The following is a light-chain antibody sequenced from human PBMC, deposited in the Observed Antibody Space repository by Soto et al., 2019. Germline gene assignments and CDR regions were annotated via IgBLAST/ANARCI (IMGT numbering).Light chain of an antibody. CDR1: SSDVGNYNY. CDR3: SSYTSSSTPRYV. J-gene: IGLJ1*01. Sequence: QSVLTQPASVSGSPGQSITISCTGTSSDVGNYNYVSWYQQHPGKAPKPMIYEVSNRPSGVSNRFSGSKSGNTASLTISGLQAEDEADYYCSSYTSSSTPRYVFGTGTKVTVL. CDR2: EVS. V-gene: IGLV2-14*01.